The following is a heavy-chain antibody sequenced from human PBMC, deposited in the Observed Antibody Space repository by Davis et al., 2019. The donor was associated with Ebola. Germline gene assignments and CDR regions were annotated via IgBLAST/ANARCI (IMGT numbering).Heavy chain of an antibody. D-gene: IGHD6-6*01. CDR2: INHSGST. CDR3: ARGPSIAGFDY. V-gene: IGHV4-34*01. CDR1: GGSFSGYY. Sequence: MPSETLSLTCAVYGGSFSGYYCSWIRQPPGKGLEWIGEINHSGSTNYNPSLKSRVTISVDTSKNQFSLKRSSVTAADTAVYYCARGPSIAGFDYWGQGTLVTVSS. J-gene: IGHJ4*02.